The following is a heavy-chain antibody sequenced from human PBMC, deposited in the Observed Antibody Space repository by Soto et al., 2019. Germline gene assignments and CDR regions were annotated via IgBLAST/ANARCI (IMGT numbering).Heavy chain of an antibody. CDR2: INAGNGNT. CDR3: ARSIVVVTALAY. CDR1: GYTFTSYA. D-gene: IGHD2-21*02. V-gene: IGHV1-3*01. Sequence: QVQLVQSGAEVKKPGASVKVSCKASGYTFTSYAMHWVRQAPGQRLEWMGWINAGNGNTKYSQKFQGRVTITRDTSVSTAYMELSSLRSEDTAVYYCARSIVVVTALAYWGQGTLVTVSS. J-gene: IGHJ4*02.